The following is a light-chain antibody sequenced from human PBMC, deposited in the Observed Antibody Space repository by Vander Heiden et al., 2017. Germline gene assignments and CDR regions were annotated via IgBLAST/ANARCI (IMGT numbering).Light chain of an antibody. J-gene: IGKJ2*01. CDR3: QQSDGTGYT. CDR2: AAS. Sequence: DIQMTQSPSSLSASVGDRVTITCRASQSISSYLNWYQQKPGKAPKLLIYAASSLQSGVPSRFSRSGSGTDFTLTISSLQPEDFATYYCQQSDGTGYTFGQGTKLEIK. V-gene: IGKV1-39*01. CDR1: QSISSY.